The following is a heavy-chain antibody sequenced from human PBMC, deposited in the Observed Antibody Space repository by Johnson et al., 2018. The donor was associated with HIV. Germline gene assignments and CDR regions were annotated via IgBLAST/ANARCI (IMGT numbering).Heavy chain of an antibody. D-gene: IGHD4-17*01. J-gene: IGHJ3*01. CDR2: ITSSGSSV. V-gene: IGHV3-11*04. CDR3: ARDATPWGGDYVGYTFDL. CDR1: GFIFSKYN. Sequence: QVQLVESGGGFVKAGGSLRLSCEVSGFIFSKYNMAWIRQAPGKGLECLSYITSSGSSVYYACSVKGRFTISRDNARASLFLRINSLRADDSGVYYCARDATPWGGDYVGYTFDLWGQGTVVTVSS.